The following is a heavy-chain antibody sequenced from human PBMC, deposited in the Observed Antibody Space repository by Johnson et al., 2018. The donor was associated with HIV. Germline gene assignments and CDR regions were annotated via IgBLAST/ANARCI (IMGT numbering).Heavy chain of an antibody. V-gene: IGHV3-30-3*01. CDR2: ISYDGSNK. CDR3: ARDHSGSYYRAVDI. Sequence: VQLVESGGGVVQPGRSLRLSCAASEFTFSTYAMHWVRQAPGKGLEWVAVISYDGSNKYYADSVKGRFTISRDNSKNTLYLQMNSLRAEDTAVYYCARDHSGSYYRAVDIWGQGTLVTVAS. J-gene: IGHJ3*02. D-gene: IGHD1-26*01. CDR1: EFTFSTYA.